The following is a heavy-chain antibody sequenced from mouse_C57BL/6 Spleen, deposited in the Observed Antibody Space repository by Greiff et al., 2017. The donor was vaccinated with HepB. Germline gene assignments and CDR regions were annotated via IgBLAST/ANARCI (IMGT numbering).Heavy chain of an antibody. CDR1: GYTFTDYY. V-gene: IGHV1-76*01. D-gene: IGHD2-2*01. Sequence: QVHVKQSGAELVRPGASVKLSCKASGYTFTDYYINWVKQRPGQVLEWIARIYPGSGNTYYNEKFKGKATLAAEKSSSTAYMQLSSLTSEDSAVYFSARATMVTTDGYWGEGTLVAVSA. CDR3: ARATMVTTDGY. J-gene: IGHJ3*02. CDR2: IYPGSGNT.